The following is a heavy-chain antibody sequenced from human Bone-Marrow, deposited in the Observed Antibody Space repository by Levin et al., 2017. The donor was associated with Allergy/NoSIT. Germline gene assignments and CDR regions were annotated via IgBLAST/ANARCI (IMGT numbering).Heavy chain of an antibody. V-gene: IGHV4-4*07. CDR1: GGSISSYY. CDR3: ARDIVVVPAAPRAYAFDI. J-gene: IGHJ3*02. Sequence: SCTVSGGSISSYYWSWIRQPAGKGLEWIGRIYTSGNTNYNPSLKSRVTVSVDTSKNQFSLKLSSVTAADTAVYYCARDIVVVPAAPRAYAFDIWGQGTMVTVSS. CDR2: IYTSGNT. D-gene: IGHD2-2*01.